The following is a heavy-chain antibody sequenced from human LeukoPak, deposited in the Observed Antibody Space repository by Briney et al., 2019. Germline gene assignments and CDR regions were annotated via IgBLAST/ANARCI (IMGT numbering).Heavy chain of an antibody. CDR2: IYYSGST. CDR1: GGSISTYF. J-gene: IGHJ4*02. CDR3: ARVSRGNSVGGDY. V-gene: IGHV4-59*01. D-gene: IGHD4-23*01. Sequence: SGTLSLTCTVSGGSISTYFWSWIRQPPGKGLEWIGYIYYSGSTNYNPSLKSRVTISLDTSKNKFSLKLSSVTAADTAMYYCARVSRGNSVGGDYWGQGTLVTVSS.